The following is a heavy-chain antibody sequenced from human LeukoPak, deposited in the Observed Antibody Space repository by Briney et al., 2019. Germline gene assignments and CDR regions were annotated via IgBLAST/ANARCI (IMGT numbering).Heavy chain of an antibody. D-gene: IGHD5-18*01. CDR2: IYYSGST. CDR1: GGSLSSGSYY. J-gene: IGHJ4*02. Sequence: PSETLSLTCTVSGGSLSSGSYYWSWLRQPPGTGLEWIGYIYYSGSTNYNPSLKSRVTVSVDTSKNQFSLKLSSVTAADTAVYYCAIRGYSSGFDYWGQGTLVTVSS. V-gene: IGHV4-61*01. CDR3: AIRGYSSGFDY.